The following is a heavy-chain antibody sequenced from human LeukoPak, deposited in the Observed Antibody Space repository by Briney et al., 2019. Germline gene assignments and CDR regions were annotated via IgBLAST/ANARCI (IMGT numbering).Heavy chain of an antibody. CDR3: AKDRGWLQSMDY. CDR1: GFTFSSYG. CDR2: ILYDGSNK. J-gene: IGHJ4*02. V-gene: IGHV3-33*06. Sequence: PGRSLRLSCAASGFTFSSYGMHWVRQAPGKGLEWVAVILYDGSNKYYADSVKGRFTISRDNSKNTLYLQMNSLRAEDTAVYYCAKDRGWLQSMDYWGQGTLVTVSS. D-gene: IGHD5-24*01.